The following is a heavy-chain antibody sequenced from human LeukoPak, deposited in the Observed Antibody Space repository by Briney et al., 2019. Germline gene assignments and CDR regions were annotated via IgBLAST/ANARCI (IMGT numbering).Heavy chain of an antibody. CDR1: GYTFTSYD. V-gene: IGHV1-8*03. D-gene: IGHD3-3*01. J-gene: IGHJ4*02. CDR2: MNPNSGNT. CDR3: ARAKTIFGVVPLGY. Sequence: ASVKVSCKASGYTFTSYDINWVRQATGQGLEWMGWMNPNSGNTGYAQKFQGRVTITRNTSISTAYMELSSLRSEDTAVYYCARAKTIFGVVPLGYWGQGTLVTVSS.